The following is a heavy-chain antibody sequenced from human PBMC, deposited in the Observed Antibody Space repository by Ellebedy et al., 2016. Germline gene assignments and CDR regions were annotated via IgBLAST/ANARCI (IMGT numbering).Heavy chain of an antibody. CDR3: VRELQKMYQGWFDP. CDR2: IYYSGST. V-gene: IGHV4-31*03. Sequence: SETLSLTXTVSGGSISSGGYYWSWIRQHPGKGLEWIGYIYYSGSTYYNPSLKSRVTISVDTSKNQFSLKLSSVTAADTAVYYCVRELQKMYQGWFDPWGQGTLVTVSS. D-gene: IGHD4-11*01. J-gene: IGHJ5*02. CDR1: GGSISSGGYY.